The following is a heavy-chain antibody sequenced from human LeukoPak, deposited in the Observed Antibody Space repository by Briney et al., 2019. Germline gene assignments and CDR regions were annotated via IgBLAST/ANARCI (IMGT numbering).Heavy chain of an antibody. CDR2: ISLSGVT. V-gene: IGHV4-4*02. D-gene: IGHD1-26*01. CDR1: GGSISSTNW. Sequence: SGTLSLTCGVSGGSISSTNWWSWVRQPPGQGLEWIGEISLSGVTNYNPSLKSRVTMSLDRSKNHLSLTLTSVTAADTAVYYCSRESGAFSPFGYWGEGTLVSVSS. J-gene: IGHJ4*02. CDR3: SRESGAFSPFGY.